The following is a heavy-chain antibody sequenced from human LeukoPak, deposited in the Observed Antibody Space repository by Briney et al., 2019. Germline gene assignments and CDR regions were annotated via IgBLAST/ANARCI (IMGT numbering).Heavy chain of an antibody. Sequence: SETLSLTCTVSGASISGYLWTWIRQPPGKGLEWIGYVYDNGDTNFHPSFTGRVSISVDVSKNQFSLKLTSVLAADTADYFCARLSDYDVDTSHYMDVWGKGTTVTVSS. V-gene: IGHV4-59*01. D-gene: IGHD3-22*01. CDR1: GASISGYL. CDR2: VYDNGDT. J-gene: IGHJ6*03. CDR3: ARLSDYDVDTSHYMDV.